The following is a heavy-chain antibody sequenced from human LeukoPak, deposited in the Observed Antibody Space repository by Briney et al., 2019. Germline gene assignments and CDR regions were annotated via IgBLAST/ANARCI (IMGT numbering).Heavy chain of an antibody. CDR1: GVTFSNYW. D-gene: IGHD5-12*01. CDR3: ARGRGWLEDY. V-gene: IGHV3-7*05. J-gene: IGHJ4*02. CDR2: IKQDGSEK. Sequence: AGSLRLSCAASGVTFSNYWRNWVRQAPGKGLEWVANIKQDGSEKNKVASVKGRFTNSRDNAKNSLFLQMNSLRADDTAVYYCARGRGWLEDYWGQGTLVTVSS.